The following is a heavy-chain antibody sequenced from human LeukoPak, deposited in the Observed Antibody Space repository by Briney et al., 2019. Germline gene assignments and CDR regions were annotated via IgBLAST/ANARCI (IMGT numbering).Heavy chain of an antibody. V-gene: IGHV1-18*01. Sequence: GASVKVSCKASGYTFTSYGISGVRQAPGQGLEWMGWISAYNGNTNYAQKLQGRVTMTTDASTSTAYMELRSLRSDDTAVYYCARDVTAAAGTVWFDPWGQGTLVTVSS. CDR1: GYTFTSYG. D-gene: IGHD6-13*01. J-gene: IGHJ5*02. CDR3: ARDVTAAAGTVWFDP. CDR2: ISAYNGNT.